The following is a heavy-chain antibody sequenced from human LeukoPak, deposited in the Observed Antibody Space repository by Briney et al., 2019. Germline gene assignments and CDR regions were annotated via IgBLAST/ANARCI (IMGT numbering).Heavy chain of an antibody. CDR2: IYHDGRT. J-gene: IGHJ4*01. Sequence: SGPTLVKPTQTLTLTCTFSGFSLSTSGVGVGWIRQPPGKGLEWIGTIYHDGRTYFNPSLKSRVTISLDTSKNQFSLKLSSVTAADTAVYHCARESQSVLWFGVHLWGHGTLVTVSS. CDR1: GFSLSTSGV. V-gene: IGHV4-38-2*02. CDR3: ARESQSVLWFGVHL. D-gene: IGHD3-10*01.